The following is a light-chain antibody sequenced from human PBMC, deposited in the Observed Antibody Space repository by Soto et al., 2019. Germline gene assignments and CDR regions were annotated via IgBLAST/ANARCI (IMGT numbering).Light chain of an antibody. CDR1: SSDVGGYNY. V-gene: IGLV2-11*01. CDR2: DVS. CDR3: YSYAGSYTSLYV. Sequence: QSALTQPRSVSGSPGQSVTISCTGTSSDVGGYNYVSWYQQHPGKAPKLMIYDVSKRPSGVPDRFSGSKSGNTASLTISGLQAEDEADYYCYSYAGSYTSLYVFGTGTKVTVL. J-gene: IGLJ1*01.